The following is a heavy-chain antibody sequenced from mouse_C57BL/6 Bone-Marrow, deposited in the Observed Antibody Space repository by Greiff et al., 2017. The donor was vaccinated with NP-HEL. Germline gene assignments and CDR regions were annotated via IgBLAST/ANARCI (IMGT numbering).Heavy chain of an antibody. J-gene: IGHJ3*01. CDR2: FHPYNDDT. CDR3: ATTAQATFPFAY. D-gene: IGHD3-2*02. V-gene: IGHV1-47*01. Sequence: VKLVESGAELVKPGASVKMSCKASGYTFTTYPIEWMKQNHGKSLEWIGNFHPYNDDTKYNEKFKGKATLTVEKSSSTVYLELSRLTSDDSAVYYCATTAQATFPFAYWGQGTLVTVSA. CDR1: GYTFTTYP.